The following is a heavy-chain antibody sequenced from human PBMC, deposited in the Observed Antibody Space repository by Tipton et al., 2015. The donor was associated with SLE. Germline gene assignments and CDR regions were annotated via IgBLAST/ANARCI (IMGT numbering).Heavy chain of an antibody. D-gene: IGHD5-18*01. CDR1: GFSVSRNY. CDR3: ARDAPDTAMVQFDY. V-gene: IGHV3-21*01. Sequence: SLRLSCAASGFSVSRNYMNWVRRAPGKGLEWVSSISSSSSYIYYADSVKGRFTISRDNAKNSLYLQMNSLRAEDTAVYYCARDAPDTAMVQFDYWGQGTLVTVSS. CDR2: ISSSSSYI. J-gene: IGHJ4*02.